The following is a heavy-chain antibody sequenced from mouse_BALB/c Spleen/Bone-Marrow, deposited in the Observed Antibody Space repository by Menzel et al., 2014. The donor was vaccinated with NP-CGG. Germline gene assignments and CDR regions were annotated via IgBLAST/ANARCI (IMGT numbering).Heavy chain of an antibody. J-gene: IGHJ2*01. CDR3: ARTYFDY. CDR1: GYTFTSYW. Sequence: QVQLQQSGAELVKPGASVKLSCKASGYTFTSYWMHWVKQRPGQGLEWIGEINPSNGLTNYNEKFKSKATLTVDKSSSTAYMQLSSLTSEDSAVYYCARTYFDYWGQGTTLTVSS. CDR2: INPSNGLT. V-gene: IGHV1S81*02.